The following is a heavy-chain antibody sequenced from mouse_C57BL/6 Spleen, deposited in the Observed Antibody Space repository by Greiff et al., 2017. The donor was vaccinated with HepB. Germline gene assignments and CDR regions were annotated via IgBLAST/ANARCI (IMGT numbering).Heavy chain of an antibody. CDR2: ILPGSGST. CDR1: GYTFTGYW. Sequence: QVQLQQSGAELLKPGASVKLSCKATGYTFTGYWIEWVKQRPGHGLEWIGEILPGSGSTNYNEKFKGKATFTADTSSNTAYMQLSSRTTEDSAIYDCARRFYYYGSSSNYFDYWGQGTTLTVSS. V-gene: IGHV1-9*01. CDR3: ARRFYYYGSSSNYFDY. J-gene: IGHJ2*01. D-gene: IGHD1-1*01.